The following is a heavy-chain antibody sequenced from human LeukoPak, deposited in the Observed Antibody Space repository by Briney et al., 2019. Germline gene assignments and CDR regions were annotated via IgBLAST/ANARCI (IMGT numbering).Heavy chain of an antibody. CDR3: ARDSVGYSSSSHDY. CDR2: IYTSGST. Sequence: SETLSLTCTVSGGSISSYYWSWIRQPAGKGLEWIGRIYTSGSTHYNPSLKSRVTMSVDTSTNQFSLKLSSVTAADTAVYYCARDSVGYSSSSHDYWGQGTLVTVSS. J-gene: IGHJ4*02. D-gene: IGHD6-6*01. V-gene: IGHV4-4*07. CDR1: GGSISSYY.